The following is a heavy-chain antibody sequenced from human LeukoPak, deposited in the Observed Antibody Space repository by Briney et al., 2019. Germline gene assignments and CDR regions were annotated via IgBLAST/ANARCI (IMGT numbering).Heavy chain of an antibody. Sequence: TGPTLVKPTQTLTLTCSFSGFSLTTSEVGVTWIRQPPGKPLEWLALTYWNEDNRYSPSLATRLTLTRDTSENQVVLTMTNVDPADTATYYCAHFSTTMTTGYFDPWGPGVPVTVSS. D-gene: IGHD4-17*01. CDR2: TYWNEDN. V-gene: IGHV2-5*01. CDR3: AHFSTTMTTGYFDP. CDR1: GFSLTTSEVG. J-gene: IGHJ5*02.